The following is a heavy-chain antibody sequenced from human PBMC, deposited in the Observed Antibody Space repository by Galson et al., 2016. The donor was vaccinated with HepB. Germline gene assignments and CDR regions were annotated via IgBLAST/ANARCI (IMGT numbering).Heavy chain of an antibody. CDR2: ISYDGSDQ. D-gene: IGHD2-2*02. CDR3: AKGIYIYHADHYFDY. V-gene: IGHV3-30*18. CDR1: GFTFSTFG. J-gene: IGHJ4*02. Sequence: SLRLSCAASGFTFSTFGMHWVRQAPGKGLEWVGVISYDGSDQYYADSVKARFTISRDNSRNTLYLQMHSLRAEDTAVYYCAKGIYIYHADHYFDYWGRGTLVTVSS.